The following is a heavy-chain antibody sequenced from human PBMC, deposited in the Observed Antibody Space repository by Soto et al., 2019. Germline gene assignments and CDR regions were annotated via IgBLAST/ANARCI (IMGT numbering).Heavy chain of an antibody. CDR3: ARQVVAAPVFRYYYYGMDV. J-gene: IGHJ6*02. D-gene: IGHD2-15*01. V-gene: IGHV1-69*01. CDR1: GGTFSSYA. Sequence: QVQLVQSGAEVKKPGSSVKVSCKASGGTFSSYAISWVRQAPGQGLEWMGGIIPIFGTANYAQKFQGRVTITADECTSTAYMELSSLRSEDTAVYYCARQVVAAPVFRYYYYGMDVWGQRTTVTVSS. CDR2: IIPIFGTA.